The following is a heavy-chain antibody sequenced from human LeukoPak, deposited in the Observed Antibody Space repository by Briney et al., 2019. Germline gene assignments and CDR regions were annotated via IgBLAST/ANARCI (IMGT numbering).Heavy chain of an antibody. Sequence: VASVKVSCKASGYTFTSYGISWVRQAPGQGLEWMGRIIPILGIANYAQKFQGRVTITADKSTSTAYMELSSLRSEDTAVYYCARDMVRGVFGYWGQGTLVTVSS. CDR1: GYTFTSYG. CDR3: ARDMVRGVFGY. D-gene: IGHD3-10*01. CDR2: IIPILGIA. V-gene: IGHV1-69*04. J-gene: IGHJ4*02.